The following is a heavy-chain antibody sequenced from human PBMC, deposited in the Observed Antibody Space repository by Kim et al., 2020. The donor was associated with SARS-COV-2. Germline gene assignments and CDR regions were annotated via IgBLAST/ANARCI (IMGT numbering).Heavy chain of an antibody. J-gene: IGHJ5*02. CDR3: AKDRGGNYGSGSYLP. CDR2: ISGDGGST. D-gene: IGHD3-10*01. CDR1: GFTFDDYA. Sequence: GGSLRLSCAASGFTFDDYAMHWVRQAPGKGLEWVSLISGDGGSTYYADSVKGRFTISRDNSKNSLYLQMNSLRTEDTALYYCAKDRGGNYGSGSYLPWGQGPLVTVSS. V-gene: IGHV3-43*02.